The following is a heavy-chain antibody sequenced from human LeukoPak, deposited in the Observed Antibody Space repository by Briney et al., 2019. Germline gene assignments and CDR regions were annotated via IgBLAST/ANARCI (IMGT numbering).Heavy chain of an antibody. CDR1: GGSFSGYY. CDR3: ASIDSNLSYFDY. D-gene: IGHD3-16*02. CDR2: INHSGST. J-gene: IGHJ4*02. Sequence: SETLSLTCAVYGGSFSGYYWSWIRQPPGKGLEWIGEINHSGSTNYNPSLKSRVTISVDTSKNQFSLKLSSVTAADTAVYYCASIDSNLSYFDYWGQGTLVTVSP. V-gene: IGHV4-34*01.